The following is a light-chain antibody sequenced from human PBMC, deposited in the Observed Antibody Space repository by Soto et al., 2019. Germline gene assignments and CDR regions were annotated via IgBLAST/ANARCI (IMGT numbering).Light chain of an antibody. CDR2: GAS. Sequence: EIVMTQSPATLSVSPGERATLSCRASQSVSSNLAWYQQKPGQAPRLLIYGASTRATGIPARFSGSGSGTEFTLTISSLQPEDFAIDYCQQYNNWPRTFSQGNKVEIK. V-gene: IGKV3-15*01. CDR1: QSVSSN. CDR3: QQYNNWPRT. J-gene: IGKJ1*01.